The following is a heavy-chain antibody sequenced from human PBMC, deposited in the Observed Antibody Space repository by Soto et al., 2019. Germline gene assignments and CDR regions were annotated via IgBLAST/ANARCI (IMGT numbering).Heavy chain of an antibody. V-gene: IGHV1-69*12. D-gene: IGHD2-15*01. CDR2: IIPIFGTA. J-gene: IGHJ2*01. CDR3: AAGYHRARQVWYFDL. CDR1: VGTFRSYT. Sequence: QGQLVPSGAEVKKPGSSVTGSCKASVGTFRSYTISWVRQAPGQGLEWMGGIIPIFGTANYAQKFQGRVTITAEETTSTAYIELRSLRYEDTAVYDGAAGYHRARQVWYFDLWGRGTLVTVSS.